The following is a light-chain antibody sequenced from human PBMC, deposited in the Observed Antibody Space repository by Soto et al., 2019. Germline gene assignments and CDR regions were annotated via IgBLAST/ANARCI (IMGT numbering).Light chain of an antibody. V-gene: IGKV1-12*01. Sequence: DIQMTQSPSSVSASVGDRVTITCRASQVISSRLAWYQQKPGKAPNLLIYAASILQSGVPSRFSGSGSETDFTLTIGSLQPEDFATYYCQQSNSFPLTFGGGTKVESK. CDR2: AAS. J-gene: IGKJ4*01. CDR1: QVISSR. CDR3: QQSNSFPLT.